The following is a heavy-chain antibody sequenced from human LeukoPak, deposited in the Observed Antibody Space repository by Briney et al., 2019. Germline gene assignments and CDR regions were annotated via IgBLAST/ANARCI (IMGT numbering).Heavy chain of an antibody. CDR3: ARGYFDVDY. CDR1: GFTFSSYG. Sequence: AGGSLRLSCAASGFTFSSYGMHWVRQAPGKGLEWVAFIRYDGSNKYYADSVKGRFTISRDNAKSSLYLQMNSLRAEDTAVYYCARGYFDVDYWGQGTLVTVSS. D-gene: IGHD3-9*01. J-gene: IGHJ4*02. V-gene: IGHV3-30*02. CDR2: IRYDGSNK.